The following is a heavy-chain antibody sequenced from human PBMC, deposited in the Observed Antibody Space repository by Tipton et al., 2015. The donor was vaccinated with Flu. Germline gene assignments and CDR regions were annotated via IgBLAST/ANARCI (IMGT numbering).Heavy chain of an antibody. CDR2: TYSSGKT. J-gene: IGHJ6*02. CDR1: GFVVSTNF. Sequence: SGFVVSTNFLTWVRRAPGKGLEWVSVTYSSGKTDYADSVKGRFTITRDNSKNTLYLQMNSLRPEDTAIYYCASGSYLDYYYGMDVWGQGTTVTVSS. CDR3: ASGSYLDYYYGMDV. V-gene: IGHV3-66*02. D-gene: IGHD1-26*01.